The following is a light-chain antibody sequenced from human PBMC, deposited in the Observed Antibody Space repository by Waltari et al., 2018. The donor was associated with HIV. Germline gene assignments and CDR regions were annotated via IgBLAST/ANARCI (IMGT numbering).Light chain of an antibody. CDR2: TTS. Sequence: QSVLTQPPSASGTPGQRVTISCSGSNFNIGRNLVYWYQQFPASAPKRLTTTTSQRPSGFPDQFSGSTSGTSASLAISGLRSEDEADYYCAGWDDSLTGRVFGGGTKLTVL. V-gene: IGLV1-47*01. CDR1: NFNIGRNL. CDR3: AGWDDSLTGRV. J-gene: IGLJ3*02.